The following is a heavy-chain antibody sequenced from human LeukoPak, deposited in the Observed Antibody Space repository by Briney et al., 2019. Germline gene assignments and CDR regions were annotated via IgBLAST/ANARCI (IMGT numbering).Heavy chain of an antibody. D-gene: IGHD4-17*01. V-gene: IGHV3-21*01. CDR1: GFAFSSYS. J-gene: IGHJ4*02. Sequence: GGSLRLSCAASGFAFSSYSMNWARQAPGKGLEWVSSISSDSYHIYYADSVKGRFTISRDNAKNSLYLQMNSLRAEDTAVYYCARVYGIYGDYPFDYWGQGTLVTVSS. CDR3: ARVYGIYGDYPFDY. CDR2: ISSDSYHI.